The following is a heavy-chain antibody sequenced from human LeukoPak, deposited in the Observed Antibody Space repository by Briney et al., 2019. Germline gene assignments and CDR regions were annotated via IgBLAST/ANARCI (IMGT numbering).Heavy chain of an antibody. CDR2: ISNSKGISD. V-gene: IGHV3-23*01. CDR3: ARHFGGGGRKVVISPADY. Sequence: GGSLRLSCAVSGFTFTDYPMSWVRQAPGKGLEWVSGISNSKGISDYYADSVKGRFTISRDNSKNTLYMQMSSLKASDTAMYYCARHFGGGGRKVVISPADYWGQGTLVTVSS. J-gene: IGHJ4*02. CDR1: GFTFTDYP. D-gene: IGHD3-22*01.